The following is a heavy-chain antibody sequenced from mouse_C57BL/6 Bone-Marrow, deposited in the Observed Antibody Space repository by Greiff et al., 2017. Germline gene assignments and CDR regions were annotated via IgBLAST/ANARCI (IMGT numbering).Heavy chain of an antibody. Sequence: VQLQQSGPELVKPGASVKISCKASGYSFTSYYIHWVKQRPGQGLEWIGWIYPGSGNTKYNEKFKGKATLTADTSSSTAYMQLSSLTSEDSAVYYCARGGHGSYWYFDVWGTGTTVTVSS. CDR2: IYPGSGNT. CDR3: ARGGHGSYWYFDV. D-gene: IGHD1-1*01. CDR1: GYSFTSYY. J-gene: IGHJ1*03. V-gene: IGHV1-66*01.